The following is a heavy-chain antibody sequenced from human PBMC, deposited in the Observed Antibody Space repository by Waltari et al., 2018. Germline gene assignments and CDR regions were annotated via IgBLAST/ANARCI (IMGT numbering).Heavy chain of an antibody. J-gene: IGHJ5*02. CDR3: ARVAGYYTAVAPYNWFDP. CDR2: ISPDAGGT. D-gene: IGHD5-18*01. V-gene: IGHV1-2*02. Sequence: QVQLVQSGAEVKKPGASVKVSCKTSGYTFTGYYMHWLRQAPGQGLEWMGWISPDAGGTHYEQKFEGRVTVTRDTSITTAYMELSRLTSDDTAVYYCARVAGYYTAVAPYNWFDPWGQGTLVSVSS. CDR1: GYTFTGYY.